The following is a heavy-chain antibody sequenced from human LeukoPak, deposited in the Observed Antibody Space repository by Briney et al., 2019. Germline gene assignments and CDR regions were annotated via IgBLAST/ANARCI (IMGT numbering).Heavy chain of an antibody. CDR2: ISGNGSTH. J-gene: IGHJ3*01. V-gene: IGHV3-48*03. D-gene: IGHD3-10*01. CDR3: ASRGAFDL. CDR1: GFTFSSYE. Sequence: AGGSLRLSCTASGFTFSSYEMNWVRQAPRKGLEWVSYISGNGSTHYYADSVKGRFTVSRDNAKHSLFLQMNSLRAEDTAIYYCASRGAFDLWGQGTMVTVPS.